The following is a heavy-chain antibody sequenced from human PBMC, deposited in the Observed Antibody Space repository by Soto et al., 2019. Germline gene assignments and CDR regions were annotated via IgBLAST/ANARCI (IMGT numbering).Heavy chain of an antibody. Sequence: QVKLQESGPGLVKPSETLSLTCTVSGGSIISYYCSWIRPPAGNGLAWIGRIYTSGSTTYNPSLKCRVTMSADASNHHFTPKLSSVTGADTAVYYCARGRGALGPASDALDIWGQGTMVTVSS. CDR1: GGSIISYY. CDR3: ARGRGALGPASDALDI. D-gene: IGHD3-10*01. CDR2: IYTSGST. J-gene: IGHJ3*02. V-gene: IGHV4-4*07.